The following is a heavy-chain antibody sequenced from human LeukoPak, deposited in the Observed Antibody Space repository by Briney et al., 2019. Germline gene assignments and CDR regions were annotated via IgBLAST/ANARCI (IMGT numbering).Heavy chain of an antibody. CDR3: ARHGSRLTASRFYFDY. CDR2: IYTSGST. D-gene: IGHD2-21*02. V-gene: IGHV4-4*09. J-gene: IGHJ4*02. CDR1: GGSISSYY. Sequence: KPSETLSLTCTVSGGSISSYYWSWIQQPPGKGLEWIGYIYTSGSTNYNPSLKSRVTISVDTSKNQFSLKLSSVTAADTAVYYCARHGSRLTASRFYFDYWGQGTLVTVSS.